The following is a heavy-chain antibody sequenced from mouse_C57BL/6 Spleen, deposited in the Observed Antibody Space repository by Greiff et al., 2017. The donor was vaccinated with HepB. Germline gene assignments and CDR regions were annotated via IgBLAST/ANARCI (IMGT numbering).Heavy chain of an antibody. D-gene: IGHD1-1*01. V-gene: IGHV3-6*01. J-gene: IGHJ1*03. CDR2: ISYDGSN. Sequence: ESGPGLVKPSQSLSLTCSVTGYSITSGYYWNWIRQFPGNKLEWMGYISYDGSNNYNPSLKNRISITRDTSKNQFFLKLNSVTTEDTATYYCARDASRGYFDVWGTGTTVTVSS. CDR1: GYSITSGYY. CDR3: ARDASRGYFDV.